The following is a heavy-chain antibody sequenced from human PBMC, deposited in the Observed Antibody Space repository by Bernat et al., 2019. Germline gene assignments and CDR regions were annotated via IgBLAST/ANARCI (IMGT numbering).Heavy chain of an antibody. J-gene: IGHJ4*02. CDR1: GFTFSSYA. CDR3: AKLEAVAGIITSG. CDR2: ISGSGGST. V-gene: IGHV3-23*01. D-gene: IGHD6-19*01. Sequence: EVQLLESGGGLVQPGGSLRLSCAASGFTFSSYAMSWVRQAPGKGLEWVSAISGSGGSTYYADSVKGRFTISRDNSKNTLYLQMNSLRAEVTAVYYCAKLEAVAGIITSGWGQGTLVTVSS.